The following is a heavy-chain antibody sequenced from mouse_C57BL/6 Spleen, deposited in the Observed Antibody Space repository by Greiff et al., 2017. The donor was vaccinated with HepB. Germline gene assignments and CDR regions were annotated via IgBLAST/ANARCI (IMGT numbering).Heavy chain of an antibody. D-gene: IGHD1-1*01. CDR1: GFTFSDYY. CDR3: ARRYYGSSFSWYFDV. Sequence: EVQGVESGGGLVQPGGSLKLSCAASGFTFSDYYMYWVRQTPEKRLEWVAYISNGGGSTYYPDTVKGRFTISRDNAKNTLYLQMSRLKSEDTAMYYCARRYYGSSFSWYFDVWGTGTTVTVSS. J-gene: IGHJ1*03. V-gene: IGHV5-12*01. CDR2: ISNGGGST.